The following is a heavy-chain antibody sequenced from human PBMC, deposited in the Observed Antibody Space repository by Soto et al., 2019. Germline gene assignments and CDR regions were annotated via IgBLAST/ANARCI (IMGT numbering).Heavy chain of an antibody. V-gene: IGHV4-39*01. Sequence: QLQLHESGPGLVKPSETLSLTCTVSGASISSSSYYWGWIRQPPGKGLEWIGSIYYSGSTYYNPSLKSRVTISVDTSKNQFSPKLSSVTAAHTALYYCARLNAGTTYYYYGMDVWGQGTTVTVSS. CDR3: ARLNAGTTYYYYGMDV. CDR2: IYYSGST. J-gene: IGHJ6*02. CDR1: GASISSSSYY. D-gene: IGHD1-7*01.